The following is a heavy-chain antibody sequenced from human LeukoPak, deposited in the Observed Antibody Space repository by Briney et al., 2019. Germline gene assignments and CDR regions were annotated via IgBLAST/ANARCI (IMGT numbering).Heavy chain of an antibody. D-gene: IGHD2-2*01. CDR1: GGSISSSSYY. CDR2: IYYSGST. V-gene: IGHV4-39*07. Sequence: SETLSLTCTVSGGSISSSSYYWGWIRQPPGKGLEWIGSIYYSGSTYYNPSLKSRVTISVDTSKNQFSLKLSSVTAADTAVYYCARASVGYCSSTSCYGGYYYYMDVWGKGTAVTVSS. J-gene: IGHJ6*03. CDR3: ARASVGYCSSTSCYGGYYYYMDV.